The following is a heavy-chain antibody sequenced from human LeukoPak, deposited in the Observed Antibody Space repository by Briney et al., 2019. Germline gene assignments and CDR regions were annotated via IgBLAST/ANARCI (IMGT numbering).Heavy chain of an antibody. CDR2: IGTLADT. CDR1: GLTFSSHD. CDR3: ATGRSSGWSYAFHI. Sequence: PGGSLRLSCAASGLTFSSHDMHWVRQVTGKGLEWVSAIGTLADTFYSDSVKGRFTISRENAKNSLYLQMNSLRAGDTAVYYCATGRSSGWSYAFHIWGRGTMVTVSS. J-gene: IGHJ3*02. D-gene: IGHD6-19*01. V-gene: IGHV3-13*01.